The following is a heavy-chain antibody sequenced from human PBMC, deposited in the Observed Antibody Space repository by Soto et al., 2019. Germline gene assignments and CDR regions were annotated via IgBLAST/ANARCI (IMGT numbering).Heavy chain of an antibody. CDR1: GFTFSSYA. V-gene: IGHV3-30-3*01. CDR3: ARDGTASFDY. Sequence: LRLSCAASGFTFSSYAMHWVRQAPGRGLEWVAVISYDGSNKYYADSVKGRFTISRDNSKNTLYRRMNSLRAEDTAVYYCARDGTASFDYWGQGTLVTVSS. D-gene: IGHD1-1*01. J-gene: IGHJ4*02. CDR2: ISYDGSNK.